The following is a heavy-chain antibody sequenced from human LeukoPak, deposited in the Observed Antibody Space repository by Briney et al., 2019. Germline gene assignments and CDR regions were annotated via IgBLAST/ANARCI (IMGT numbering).Heavy chain of an antibody. J-gene: IGHJ4*02. V-gene: IGHV3-7*01. CDR1: GFTFNTYW. CDR3: ARDSATKVRGPVIGSTDF. D-gene: IGHD3-10*01. Sequence: GGSLRLSCAASGFTFNTYWMSWVRQAPGKGLEWVGNIKQDGSEKNYMDSVKGRFTISRDNAKNSLYLQMNSLRAEDTTVYYCARDSATKVRGPVIGSTDFWGQGTLVTVSS. CDR2: IKQDGSEK.